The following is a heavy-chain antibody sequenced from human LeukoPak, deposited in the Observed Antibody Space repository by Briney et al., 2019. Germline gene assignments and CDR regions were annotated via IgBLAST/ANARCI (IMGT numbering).Heavy chain of an antibody. Sequence: SETLSLTCTVSGGSISSSSYYWGWIRQPPGKGLGWIGSIYYSGSTYYNPSLKSRVTISVDTSKNQFSLKLSSVTAADTAVYYCARHPPYYYDSSEYYFDYWGQGTLVTVSS. V-gene: IGHV4-39*01. CDR2: IYYSGST. CDR3: ARHPPYYYDSSEYYFDY. J-gene: IGHJ4*02. CDR1: GGSISSSSYY. D-gene: IGHD3-22*01.